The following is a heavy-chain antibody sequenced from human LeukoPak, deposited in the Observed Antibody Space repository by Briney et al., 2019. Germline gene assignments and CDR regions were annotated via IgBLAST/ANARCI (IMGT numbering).Heavy chain of an antibody. CDR1: GFTFSSYS. D-gene: IGHD6-6*01. J-gene: IGHJ3*02. V-gene: IGHV3-48*02. CDR2: ISSSSTI. CDR3: ATPTQQFAAFDI. Sequence: GGSLRLSCAASGFTFSSYSMNWVRQAPGKGLEWVSYISSSSTIYYADSVKGRFTISRDNAKNSLYLQMNSLRDEDTAVYYCATPTQQFAAFDIWGQGTMVTVSS.